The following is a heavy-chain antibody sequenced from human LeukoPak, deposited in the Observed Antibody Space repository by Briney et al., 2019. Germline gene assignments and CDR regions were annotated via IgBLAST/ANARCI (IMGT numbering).Heavy chain of an antibody. CDR3: AKQYDFWSGYYFDY. V-gene: IGHV3-23*01. CDR1: GFTFSSYA. Sequence: GGSLRLSCAASGFTFSSYAMSWVRQAPGKGLEWVSAISGSGGSIYYADSVKGRFTISRDNSKNTLYLQMNSLRAEDTAVYYCAKQYDFWSGYYFDYWGQGTLVTVSS. J-gene: IGHJ4*02. CDR2: ISGSGGSI. D-gene: IGHD3-3*01.